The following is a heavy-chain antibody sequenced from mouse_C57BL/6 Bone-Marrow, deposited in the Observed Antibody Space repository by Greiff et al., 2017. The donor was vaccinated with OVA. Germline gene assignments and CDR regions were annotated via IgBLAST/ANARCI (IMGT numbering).Heavy chain of an antibody. J-gene: IGHJ4*01. CDR3: ARPYYFNYAMDY. V-gene: IGHV5-12*01. D-gene: IGHD2-10*01. CDR1: GFTFSDYY. Sequence: EVKVVESGGGLVQPGGSLKLSCAASGFTFSDYYMYWVRQTPEKRLEWVAYISNGGGSTYYPDTVKGRFTISRDNAKNTLYLQMSRLKSEDTAMYYCARPYYFNYAMDYWGQGTSVTVSS. CDR2: ISNGGGST.